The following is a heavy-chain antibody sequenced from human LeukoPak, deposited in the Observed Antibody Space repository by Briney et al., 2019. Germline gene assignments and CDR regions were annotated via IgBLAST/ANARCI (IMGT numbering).Heavy chain of an antibody. CDR1: GGSISSSSYY. J-gene: IGHJ4*02. Sequence: SETLSLTCTVSGGSISSSSYYWGWIRQPPGKGLEWIGSIYYSGSTNYNPSLKSRVTISVDTSKNQFSLKLSSVTAADTAVYYCATGLEQLWFIHWGQGTLVTVSS. D-gene: IGHD5-18*01. CDR2: IYYSGST. V-gene: IGHV4-39*07. CDR3: ATGLEQLWFIH.